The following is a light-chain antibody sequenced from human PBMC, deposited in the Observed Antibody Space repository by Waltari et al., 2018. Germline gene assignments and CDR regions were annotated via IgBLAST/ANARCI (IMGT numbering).Light chain of an antibody. CDR1: SSNIGLTD. CDR3: AAWDDSLNGWV. CDR2: SSR. V-gene: IGLV1-44*01. Sequence: QSVLTQPPAVSGTPGPRVSISCSGGSSNIGLTDANWYQQLPGTAPKLLIYSSRQRPSGVPDRFSGFRSGTSASLAISGLQSEDEADYICAAWDDSLNGWVFGGGNKLTVL. J-gene: IGLJ3*02.